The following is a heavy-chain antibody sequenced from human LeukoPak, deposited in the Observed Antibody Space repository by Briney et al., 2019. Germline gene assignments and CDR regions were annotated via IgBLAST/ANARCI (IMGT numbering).Heavy chain of an antibody. D-gene: IGHD3-3*01. CDR2: ISGFSMGPETT. V-gene: IGHV3-23*01. CDR1: GFTFSTYA. J-gene: IGHJ6*02. CDR3: ARDSYFDYWGDV. Sequence: GGSLRLSCAASGFTFSTYAMNWVRQAPGKGLEWVSHISGFSMGPETTHYADSVRGRFIISRDNAKNTLFLQMSSLRVEDTAIYYCARDSYFDYWGDVWAQGTTVIVSS.